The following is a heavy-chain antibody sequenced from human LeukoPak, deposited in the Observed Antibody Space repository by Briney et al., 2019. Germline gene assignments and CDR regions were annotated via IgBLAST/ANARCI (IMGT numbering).Heavy chain of an antibody. CDR2: ISRSNSYI. J-gene: IGHJ4*02. Sequence: PGGSLRLSCVASGFTFSSYWMSWVRQAPGKGLEWVSSISRSNSYIYYTDSVKGRFTVSRDNAKNSMYLQMNSLRAEDTAVYYCARAWGTKAPFDSWGQGTLVTVSS. D-gene: IGHD7-27*01. V-gene: IGHV3-21*01. CDR3: ARAWGTKAPFDS. CDR1: GFTFSSYW.